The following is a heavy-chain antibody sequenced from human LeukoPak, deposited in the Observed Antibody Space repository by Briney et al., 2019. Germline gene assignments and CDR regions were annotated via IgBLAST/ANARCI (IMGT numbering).Heavy chain of an antibody. CDR3: ARGAVGSSGLGMDV. CDR1: GLSVSSNY. J-gene: IGHJ6*02. Sequence: GGSLRLSCVASGLSVSSNYMSWVRQAPGKGLEWVSVIYRDGSSYYAESVKGRFTISRDNSKNTLYLQMNSLRADDTAVYYCARGAVGSSGLGMDVWGQGTTVTVSS. D-gene: IGHD3-22*01. V-gene: IGHV3-66*01. CDR2: IYRDGSS.